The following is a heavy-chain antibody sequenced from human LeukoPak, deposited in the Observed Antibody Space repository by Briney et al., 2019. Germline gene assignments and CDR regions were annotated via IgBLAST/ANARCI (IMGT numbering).Heavy chain of an antibody. CDR3: ARDSSDGYNPNWFDP. CDR2: IFYSGST. CDR1: GGSISTSNYY. Sequence: SETLSLTCTVSGGSISTSNYYWGWIRQPPGKGLEWIGSIFYSGSTYYNPSLKSRVTISVDTSKNQFSLKLSSVTAADTAVYYCARDSSDGYNPNWFDPWGQGTLVTVSS. D-gene: IGHD5-24*01. V-gene: IGHV4-39*07. J-gene: IGHJ5*02.